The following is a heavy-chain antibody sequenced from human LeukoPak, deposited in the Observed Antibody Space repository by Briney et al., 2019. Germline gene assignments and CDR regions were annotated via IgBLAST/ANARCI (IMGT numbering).Heavy chain of an antibody. Sequence: RGESLKISCKASGYTLTNYWIGWVRQMPGKGLEWMGIIQPGDSSTGYSPSFQGQVTVSADKSISTAYLQWSSLKASDTAMYYCASLPSGYYFDYWGQGTLVTVSS. CDR2: IQPGDSST. D-gene: IGHD3-10*01. J-gene: IGHJ4*02. CDR3: ASLPSGYYFDY. V-gene: IGHV5-51*01. CDR1: GYTLTNYW.